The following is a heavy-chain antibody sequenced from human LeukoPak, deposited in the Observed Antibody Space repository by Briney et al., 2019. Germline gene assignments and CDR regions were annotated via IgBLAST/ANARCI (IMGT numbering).Heavy chain of an antibody. CDR1: GFTFSSYW. D-gene: IGHD3-3*01. CDR3: AAAGSGYYEVNWFDP. CDR2: INSDGSST. V-gene: IGHV3-74*01. Sequence: GGSLRLSCAASGFTFSSYWMHWVRQAPGKGLVWVSRINSDGSSTSYADSVKGRFTISRDNAKNTLYLQMNSLRAEDTAVYYCAAAGSGYYEVNWFDPWGQGTLVTVSS. J-gene: IGHJ5*02.